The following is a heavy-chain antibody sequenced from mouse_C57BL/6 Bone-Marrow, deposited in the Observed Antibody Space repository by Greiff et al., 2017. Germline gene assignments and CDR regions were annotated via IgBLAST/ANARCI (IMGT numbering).Heavy chain of an antibody. Sequence: EVKLVESGGGLVKPGGSLKLSCAASGFTFSDYGMRWVRQAPEKGLEWVAYISSGSSTIYYADTVKGRFTISRDNAKNTLFLQRTSLRSEDTAMYYCARFDTTVEVDYWGQGTTLTVSS. CDR2: ISSGSSTI. CDR3: ARFDTTVEVDY. J-gene: IGHJ2*01. D-gene: IGHD1-1*01. CDR1: GFTFSDYG. V-gene: IGHV5-17*01.